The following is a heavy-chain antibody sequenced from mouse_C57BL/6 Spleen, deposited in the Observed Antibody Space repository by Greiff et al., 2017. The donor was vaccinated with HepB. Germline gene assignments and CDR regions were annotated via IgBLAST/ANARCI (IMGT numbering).Heavy chain of an antibody. CDR2: IDPSDSYT. CDR1: GYTFTSYW. D-gene: IGHD2-2*01. CDR3: ARRRTGWAMDY. Sequence: QVQLQQPGAELVMPGASVKLSCKASGYTFTSYWMHWVKQRPGQGLEWIGEIDPSDSYTNYNPKFKGKSTLTVDKSSSTAYIQLSSLTSEDSAVYYCARRRTGWAMDYWGQGTSVTVSS. J-gene: IGHJ4*01. V-gene: IGHV1-69*01.